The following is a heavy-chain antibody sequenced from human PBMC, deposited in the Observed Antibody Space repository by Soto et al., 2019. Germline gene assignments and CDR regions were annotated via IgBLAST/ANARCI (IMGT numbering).Heavy chain of an antibody. CDR2: INAGNGNT. J-gene: IGHJ2*01. V-gene: IGHV1-3*05. Sequence: QVQLVQSGAEEKKPGASVKVSCKASGYTFTSYAMHWVRQAPGQRLEWMGRINAGNGNTKYSQKFQGRVTITRDTSASTAYMELSSLRSEDTAVYYCARAPSWWCFDLWGRGTLVTVSS. CDR3: ARAPSWWCFDL. CDR1: GYTFTSYA.